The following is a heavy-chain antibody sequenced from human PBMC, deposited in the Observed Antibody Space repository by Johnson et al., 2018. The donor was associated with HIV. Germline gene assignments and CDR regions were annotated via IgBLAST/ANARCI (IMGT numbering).Heavy chain of an antibody. D-gene: IGHD1-26*01. CDR1: GFTLSSYW. V-gene: IGHV3-48*04. CDR3: ARVGGSYGDAFDI. J-gene: IGHJ3*02. CDR2: ISSSGSII. Sequence: VQLVESGGGVVQPGGSLGLSCAASGFTLSSYWMTWVRQAPGKGLEWVSYISSSGSIIYYADSVKGRFTISRDNAKNSLYLQMNSLRAEDTAVYYCARVGGSYGDAFDIWGQGTMVTVSS.